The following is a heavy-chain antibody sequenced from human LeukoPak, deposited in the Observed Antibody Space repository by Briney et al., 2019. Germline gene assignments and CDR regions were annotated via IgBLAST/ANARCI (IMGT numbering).Heavy chain of an antibody. CDR2: INDSGTI. V-gene: IGHV4-34*01. D-gene: IGHD1-7*01. J-gene: IGHJ6*03. CDR1: GGSFSNYY. CDR3: ARRWNYGRNYYIDV. Sequence: SETLSLTCAVYGGSFSNYYWSWIRQSPGKRLEWIGEINDSGTINYNPSLMSRVTISVDKSKNQFSLKLSSATAADTAVYYCARRWNYGRNYYIDVWGKGATVSVSS.